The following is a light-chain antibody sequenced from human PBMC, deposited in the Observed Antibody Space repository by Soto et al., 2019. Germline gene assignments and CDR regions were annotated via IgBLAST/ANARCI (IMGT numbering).Light chain of an antibody. J-gene: IGKJ1*01. Sequence: DIQMTQSPSTLSGSVGDRVTITCRASQTISSWLAWYQQKPGKAPKLLIYKASSLESGVPSRFSGSGSGTEFTLTIRSLKPDDFATDYCQQYNSYWTFGQGTKGDIK. CDR3: QQYNSYWT. V-gene: IGKV1-5*03. CDR1: QTISSW. CDR2: KAS.